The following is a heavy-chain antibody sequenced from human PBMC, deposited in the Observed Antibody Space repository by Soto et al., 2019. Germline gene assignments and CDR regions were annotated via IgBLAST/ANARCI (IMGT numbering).Heavy chain of an antibody. CDR3: ARGFHYYDSTGPVDY. D-gene: IGHD3-22*01. CDR2: FCFVGSIN. J-gene: IGHJ4*02. CDR1: GFTFSSYG. V-gene: IGHV3-33*01. Sequence: GGSLRLSCAASGFTFSSYGMHWVRQAPGKGLDWLAFFCFVGSINYFADSVKGRFTISRDNFKNTLYLQMNSLRAEDTALYYCARGFHYYDSTGPVDYWGQGTLVTVSS.